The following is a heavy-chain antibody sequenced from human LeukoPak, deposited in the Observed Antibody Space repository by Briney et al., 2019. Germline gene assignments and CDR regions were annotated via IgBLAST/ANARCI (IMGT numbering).Heavy chain of an antibody. V-gene: IGHV5-51*01. J-gene: IGHJ6*04. CDR2: IYPGDSDT. Sequence: GSLKISCKGSGYSFTSHWIGWVRQMPGKGLEWMGIIYPGDSDTRYSPSFQGQVTISADKSISNAYLQWSSLKASDTAMYYCARRDYGSLYYYYGMDVWGKGTTVTVSS. D-gene: IGHD3-16*01. CDR1: GYSFTSHW. CDR3: ARRDYGSLYYYYGMDV.